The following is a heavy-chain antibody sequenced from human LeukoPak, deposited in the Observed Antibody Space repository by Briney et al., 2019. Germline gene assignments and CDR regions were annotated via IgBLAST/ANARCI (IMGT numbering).Heavy chain of an antibody. CDR1: GDSISSGYY. CDR2: IHHTGNT. J-gene: IGHJ4*02. CDR3: ARGVHYYDSSGHSYFDY. Sequence: NPSETLSLTCTVSGDSISSGYYWGWIRQPPGKGLEWIGSIHHTGNTYYNPSLKSRVTISVDTSKKQLSLKLSSVTAADTAVYYCARGVHYYDSSGHSYFDYWGQGTLVTVSS. V-gene: IGHV4-38-2*02. D-gene: IGHD3-22*01.